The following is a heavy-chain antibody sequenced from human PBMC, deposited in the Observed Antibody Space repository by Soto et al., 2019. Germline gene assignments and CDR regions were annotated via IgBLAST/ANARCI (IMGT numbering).Heavy chain of an antibody. D-gene: IGHD6-13*01. CDR3: ARHRSIAAAGTGNWFDP. V-gene: IGHV4-39*01. CDR1: GGSISSSSYY. CDR2: IYYSGST. Sequence: PSETLSLTCTVSGGSISSSSYYWGWIRQPPGKGLEWIGSIYYSGSTYYNQSLKSRVTISVDTSKNQFSLKLSSVTAADTAVYYCARHRSIAAAGTGNWFDPWGQGTLVTVSS. J-gene: IGHJ5*02.